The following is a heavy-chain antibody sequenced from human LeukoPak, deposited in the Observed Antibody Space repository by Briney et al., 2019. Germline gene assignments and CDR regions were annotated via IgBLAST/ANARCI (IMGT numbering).Heavy chain of an antibody. CDR1: GGSFSGYY. CDR3: ARTMKFYDYVWGSYRYFFDY. CDR2: INHSGST. D-gene: IGHD3-16*02. J-gene: IGHJ4*02. Sequence: SETLSLTCAVYGGSFSGYYWSWIRQPPGKGLEWIGEINHSGSTNYNPSLKSRVTISVDTSKNQFSLKLSSVTAADTAVYYCARTMKFYDYVWGSYRYFFDYWGQGTLVTVSS. V-gene: IGHV4-34*01.